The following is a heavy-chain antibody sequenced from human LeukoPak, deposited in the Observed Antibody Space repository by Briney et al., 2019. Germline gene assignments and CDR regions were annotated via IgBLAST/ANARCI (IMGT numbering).Heavy chain of an antibody. D-gene: IGHD3-22*01. CDR3: AREYYESSGYYPYYYYYGMDV. CDR2: ISYDGSNK. J-gene: IGHJ6*02. CDR1: GFTFSSYA. Sequence: GRSLRLSCAASGFTFSSYAMHWVRQAPGKGLEWVAVISYDGSNKYYADSVKGRFTISRDNSKNTLYLQMNSLRAEDTAVYYCAREYYESSGYYPYYYYYGMDVWGQGTTVTVSS. V-gene: IGHV3-30*04.